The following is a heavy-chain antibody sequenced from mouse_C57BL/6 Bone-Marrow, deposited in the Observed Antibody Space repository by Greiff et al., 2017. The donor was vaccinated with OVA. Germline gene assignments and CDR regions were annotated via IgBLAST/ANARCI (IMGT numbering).Heavy chain of an antibody. J-gene: IGHJ4*01. CDR3: ARGRGHAMDD. Sequence: QVQLQQPGAELVRPGTSVKLSCKASGYTFTSYWMHWVKQRPGQGLEWIGVIDPSDSYTNYNQKFKGKATVTVDTSSSTAYMQLSSLTSEDSAVYYCARGRGHAMDDWGQGTSVTVSS. V-gene: IGHV1-59*01. CDR2: IDPSDSYT. CDR1: GYTFTSYW.